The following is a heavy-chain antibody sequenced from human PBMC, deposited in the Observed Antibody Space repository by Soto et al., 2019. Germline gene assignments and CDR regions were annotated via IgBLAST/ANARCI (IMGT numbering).Heavy chain of an antibody. CDR3: ASNRVVVAAAYDY. V-gene: IGHV1-3*01. J-gene: IGHJ4*02. CDR2: INPSNGNT. CDR1: GYTFTSYA. D-gene: IGHD2-2*01. Sequence: VASVKVSCKASGYTFTSYAMNWVRQAPGQRLEWMGWINPSNGNTKYSQKFQDRVTITRDTSASTAYMELSSLRSEDTAVYYCASNRVVVAAAYDYWGQGTLVTVSS.